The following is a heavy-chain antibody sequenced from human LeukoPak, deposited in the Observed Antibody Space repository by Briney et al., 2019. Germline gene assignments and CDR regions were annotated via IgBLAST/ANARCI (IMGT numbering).Heavy chain of an antibody. V-gene: IGHV4-34*01. CDR1: GGSFSGYY. Sequence: PSETLSLTCAVYGGSFSGYYWSWIRQPPGKGLEWIGEINHSGSTNYNPSLKSRVIISVDTSKNQFSLKLSSVTAADTAVYYCARLAIAARRLDYWGQGTLVTVSS. J-gene: IGHJ4*02. CDR2: INHSGST. D-gene: IGHD6-6*01. CDR3: ARLAIAARRLDY.